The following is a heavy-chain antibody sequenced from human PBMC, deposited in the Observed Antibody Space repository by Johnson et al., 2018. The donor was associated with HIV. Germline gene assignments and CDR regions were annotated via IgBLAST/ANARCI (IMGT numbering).Heavy chain of an antibody. CDR1: GFTFSSSW. V-gene: IGHV3-7*01. CDR2: IKHDGSEK. CDR3: AKDPTYDSSGYYGDAFDI. J-gene: IGHJ3*02. D-gene: IGHD3-22*01. Sequence: VQLMESGGGLVQPGGSLRLSCAASGFTFSSSWMSWVRQAPEKGLEWVANIKHDGSEKSYADSVMGRLSISRDNSKNTLYLQMNSLRAEDTAVYYCAKDPTYDSSGYYGDAFDIWGQGTMVTVSS.